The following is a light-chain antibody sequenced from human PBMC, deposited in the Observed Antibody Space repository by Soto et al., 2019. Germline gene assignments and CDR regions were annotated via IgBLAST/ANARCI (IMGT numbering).Light chain of an antibody. J-gene: IGKJ2*02. CDR3: QQYGSSRT. CDR1: QSVSSNY. Sequence: EIVLTQSPGTLSLSPGERATLSCRASQSVSSNYLAWCQQKPGQAPRLLIYDTSTRATGIPDRFSGSGYGTAFTLTISRLEPEDFAVYYCQQYGSSRTFGQGTKLEIK. CDR2: DTS. V-gene: IGKV3-20*01.